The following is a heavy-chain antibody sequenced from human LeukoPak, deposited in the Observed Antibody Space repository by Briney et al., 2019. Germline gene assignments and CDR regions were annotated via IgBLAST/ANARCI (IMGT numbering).Heavy chain of an antibody. J-gene: IGHJ4*02. CDR3: AREIQGYGGYDTKHFAN. D-gene: IGHD5-12*01. Sequence: GGSLTLSCAASGFTFSSYAMTWVRQAPGKGLEWVSTIGGSGDATYYADSVKGRFTISRDNSKNTLYLQMDSLRAEDTALYYCAREIQGYGGYDTKHFANWGQGTLVTVSS. CDR1: GFTFSSYA. CDR2: IGGSGDAT. V-gene: IGHV3-23*01.